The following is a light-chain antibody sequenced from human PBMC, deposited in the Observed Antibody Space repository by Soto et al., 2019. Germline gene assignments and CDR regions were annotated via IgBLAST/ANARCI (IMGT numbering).Light chain of an antibody. CDR2: ENS. CDR3: CSYAGMTTFVV. J-gene: IGLJ2*01. Sequence: QSALTQPASVSGSPGQSITISCTGTHSDIGNYNLVSCYQQYPGRAPKLMIYENSKRPSGVSNRFSGSRSGNTASLTISGLQAEDETDYYCCSYAGMTTFVVFGGGTKLTVL. CDR1: HSDIGNYNL. V-gene: IGLV2-23*02.